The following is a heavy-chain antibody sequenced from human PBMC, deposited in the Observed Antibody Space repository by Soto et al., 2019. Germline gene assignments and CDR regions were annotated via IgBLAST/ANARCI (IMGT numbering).Heavy chain of an antibody. CDR3: ARTYTSSYVYYYYGMDV. CDR1: GYPFTSYG. Sequence: XSVKVSCNASGYPFTSYGIVWVRQAPGQGLEWMGWISAYNGNTNYAQKLQGRVTMTTDTSTSTAYMELRSLRSDDTAVYYCARTYTSSYVYYYYGMDVWGQGTTVTVSS. CDR2: ISAYNGNT. V-gene: IGHV1-18*01. D-gene: IGHD2-2*01. J-gene: IGHJ6*02.